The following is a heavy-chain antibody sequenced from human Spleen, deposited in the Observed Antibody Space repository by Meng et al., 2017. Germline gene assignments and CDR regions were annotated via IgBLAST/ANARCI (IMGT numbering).Heavy chain of an antibody. CDR1: GFTFSNAW. CDR3: SGHVDY. J-gene: IGHJ4*01. Sequence: GESLKISCAASGFTFSNAWMTWVRQAPGKGLEWVGRIKSKTDDGTTDYAAPVKGRFTISRDDSKNTLYLQMNSLKTEDTAVYYCSGHVDYWGHGTLVTVSS. CDR2: IKSKTDDGTT. V-gene: IGHV3-15*01.